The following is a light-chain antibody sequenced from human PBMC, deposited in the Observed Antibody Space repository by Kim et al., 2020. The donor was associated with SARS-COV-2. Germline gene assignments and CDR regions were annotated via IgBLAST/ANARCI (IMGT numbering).Light chain of an antibody. J-gene: IGKJ3*01. V-gene: IGKV1-39*01. CDR2: AAS. Sequence: DIQMTQSPSSLSASVGDRVTITCRTSQNINSHLNWYHQKPGRAPKLLIYAASTLQGGVPSRFSGSGSETDFTLTISSLQPEDFATYFCQQTNISPVTFGPGTKVDIK. CDR1: QNINSH. CDR3: QQTNISPVT.